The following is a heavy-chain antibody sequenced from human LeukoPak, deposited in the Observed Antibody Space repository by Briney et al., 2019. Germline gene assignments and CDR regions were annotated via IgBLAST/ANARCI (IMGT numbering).Heavy chain of an antibody. Sequence: LSLTCAVYGGSFSGYYWSWIRQPPGKGLEWVSYISSSGNSIYFADSVKGRFTISRDNAKNSLYLQMNSLRAEDTAVYYCAREDGTHGETYYFDSSGYFLDHWGQGTLVTVSS. V-gene: IGHV3-11*04. D-gene: IGHD3-22*01. CDR1: GGSFSGYY. J-gene: IGHJ4*02. CDR2: ISSSGNSI. CDR3: AREDGTHGETYYFDSSGYFLDH.